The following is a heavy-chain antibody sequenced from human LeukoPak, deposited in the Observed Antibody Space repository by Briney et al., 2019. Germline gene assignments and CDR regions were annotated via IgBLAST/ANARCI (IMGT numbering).Heavy chain of an antibody. CDR2: ISSSSSTI. CDR1: GFTFSSYS. Sequence: GGSLRLSCAASGFTFSSYSMNWVRQAPGKGLEWVSYISSSSSTIYYADSVKGRFTISRDNAKNSLYLQMNSLKADDTAVYYCARDGYYYGSGTYRFFFDIWGQGTMVTVSS. D-gene: IGHD3-10*01. CDR3: ARDGYYYGSGTYRFFFDI. V-gene: IGHV3-48*01. J-gene: IGHJ3*02.